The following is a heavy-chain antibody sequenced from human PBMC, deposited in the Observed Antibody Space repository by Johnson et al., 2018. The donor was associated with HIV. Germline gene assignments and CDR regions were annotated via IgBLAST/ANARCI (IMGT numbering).Heavy chain of an antibody. CDR2: ISGSGGST. Sequence: VQLVESGGGLIQPGGSLRLSCAASGFTFSSYWMSWVRQAPGKGLEWVSAISGSGGSTYHADSVKGRFTISRDNSKNTLYLQMGSLRAEDMAVYYCAKDLALLSGSYPDAFDIWGQGTMVTVSS. CDR1: GFTFSSYW. CDR3: AKDLALLSGSYPDAFDI. V-gene: IGHV3-23*04. J-gene: IGHJ3*02. D-gene: IGHD3-10*01.